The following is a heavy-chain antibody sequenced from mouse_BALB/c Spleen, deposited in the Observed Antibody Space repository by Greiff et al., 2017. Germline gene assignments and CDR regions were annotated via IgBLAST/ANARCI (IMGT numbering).Heavy chain of an antibody. CDR3: AILWLPHYFDY. D-gene: IGHD2-2*01. CDR2: ILPGSGST. V-gene: IGHV1-9*01. CDR1: GYTFSSYW. Sequence: QVQLKQSGAELMKPGASVKISCKATGYTFSSYWIEWVKQRPGHGLEWIGEILPGSGSTNYNEKFKGKATFTADTSSNTAYMQLSSLTSEDSAVYYCAILWLPHYFDYWGQGTTLTVSS. J-gene: IGHJ2*01.